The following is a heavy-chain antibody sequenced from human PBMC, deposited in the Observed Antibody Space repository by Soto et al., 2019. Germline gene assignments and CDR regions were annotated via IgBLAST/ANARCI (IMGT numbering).Heavy chain of an antibody. CDR1: GGSISSYY. Sequence: QVQLQESGPGLVKPSETLSLTCTVSGGSISSYYWCWIRQPPGKGLEWIGDINYSGSTNYNPSLKSRVTISVDTSKNQFSLKLSSVTAADTAVYYCARVWGGAFDIWGQGTMVTVSS. CDR2: INYSGST. V-gene: IGHV4-59*01. J-gene: IGHJ3*02. CDR3: ARVWGGAFDI. D-gene: IGHD3-10*01.